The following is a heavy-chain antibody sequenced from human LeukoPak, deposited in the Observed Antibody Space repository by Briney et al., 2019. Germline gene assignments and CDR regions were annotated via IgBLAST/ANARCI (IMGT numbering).Heavy chain of an antibody. J-gene: IGHJ4*02. D-gene: IGHD4-17*01. CDR2: IHYSGST. Sequence: PSETLSLTCTVSGGSITSGGYYWSWIRQLPGKGLEWIGYIHYSGSTYYNPSLKSRLTMSVDTSKSQFSLKLGSVTAADTAVYYCARSSGAYGDYYFDYWGQGNLVTVSS. CDR1: GGSITSGGYY. V-gene: IGHV4-31*03. CDR3: ARSSGAYGDYYFDY.